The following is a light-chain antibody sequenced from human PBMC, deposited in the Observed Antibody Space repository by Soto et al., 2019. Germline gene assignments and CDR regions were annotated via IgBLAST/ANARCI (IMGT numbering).Light chain of an antibody. CDR2: FNSDGSH. CDR3: QTWGTGIQMV. V-gene: IGLV4-69*01. J-gene: IGLJ2*01. CDR1: SGHSSYA. Sequence: QPVLTQSPSASASLGASVKLTCTLSSGHSSYAIAWHQQQPEKGPRYLMKFNSDGSHTKGDGIPDRFSGSSSGAERYLTISSLQSADEADYYCQTWGTGIQMVFGGGTKLTVL.